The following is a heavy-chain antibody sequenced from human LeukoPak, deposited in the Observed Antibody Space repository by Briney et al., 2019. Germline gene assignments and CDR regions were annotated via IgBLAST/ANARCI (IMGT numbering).Heavy chain of an antibody. CDR3: ARAGTYYDFWSGYRPNGMDV. J-gene: IGHJ6*02. V-gene: IGHV4-59*01. Sequence: SSETLSLTCTVSGVSISRYYWSWLPQPPGKGLEWIGYIYYSGSTNYNPSLKSRVTISVDTSKNQFSLKLSSVTAADTAVYYCARAGTYYDFWSGYRPNGMDVWGQGTTVTVSS. CDR1: GVSISRYY. D-gene: IGHD3-3*01. CDR2: IYYSGST.